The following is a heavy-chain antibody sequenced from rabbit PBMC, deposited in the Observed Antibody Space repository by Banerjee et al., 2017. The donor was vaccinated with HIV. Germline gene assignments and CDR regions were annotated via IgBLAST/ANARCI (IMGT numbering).Heavy chain of an antibody. V-gene: IGHV1S45*01. CDR3: ARDRAGYAGYAYAINL. CDR2: IDTGSSGDT. CDR1: GFDFSSNA. J-gene: IGHJ4*01. D-gene: IGHD6-1*01. Sequence: QEQLVESGGGLVKPGGTLTLTCKASGFDFSSNAMCWVRQAPGKGLEWIACIDTGSSGDTYYASWAKGRFTISKTSSTTVTLQMTSLTAADTATYFCARDRAGYAGYAYAINLWGQGTLVTVS.